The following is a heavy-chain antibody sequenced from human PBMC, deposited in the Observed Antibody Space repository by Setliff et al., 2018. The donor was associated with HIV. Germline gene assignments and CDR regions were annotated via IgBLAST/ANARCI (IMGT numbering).Heavy chain of an antibody. D-gene: IGHD1-7*01. Sequence: SETLSLTCAVSGGSFSIYYWSWIRQPPGKGLEWIGEINHSGSTNYNPSLKSRVTISVDTSKNQFSLKLSSVTAADTAVYYCATDQGGVNRNYYRGAFDIWGQGTMVTVSS. CDR3: ATDQGGVNRNYYRGAFDI. CDR2: INHSGST. J-gene: IGHJ3*02. V-gene: IGHV4-34*01. CDR1: GGSFSIYY.